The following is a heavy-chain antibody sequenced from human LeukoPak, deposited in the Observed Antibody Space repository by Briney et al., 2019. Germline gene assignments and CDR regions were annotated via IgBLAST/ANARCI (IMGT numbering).Heavy chain of an antibody. J-gene: IGHJ4*02. CDR1: GFTVSGNY. V-gene: IGHV3-53*01. D-gene: IGHD3-22*01. CDR3: ARETVAYDSSGYYPLHY. CDR2: IYSGGST. Sequence: GGSLRLSCAASGFTVSGNYMSWVRQAPGKGLEGVSVIYSGGSTYYADSVKGRFTISRDNSKNTLYLQMNSLRAEDTAVYYCARETVAYDSSGYYPLHYWGQGTLVTVSS.